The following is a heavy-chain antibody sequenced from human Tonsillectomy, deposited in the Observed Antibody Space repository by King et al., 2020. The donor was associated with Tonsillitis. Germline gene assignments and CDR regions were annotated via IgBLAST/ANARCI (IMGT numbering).Heavy chain of an antibody. J-gene: IGHJ2*01. D-gene: IGHD2-21*02. Sequence: QLVQSGPEVRKPGASVKVSCKASGYTFTDYYIHWVRQAPGQGLEWMGWINPNDGGTNYAQKFQGRVIMTRDTSISTAYMELSRLTSDDTAVFYCARDPPDGRDVQYCDLWGRGTLVTVSS. CDR3: ARDPPDGRDVQYCDL. CDR1: GYTFTDYY. V-gene: IGHV1-2*02. CDR2: INPNDGGT.